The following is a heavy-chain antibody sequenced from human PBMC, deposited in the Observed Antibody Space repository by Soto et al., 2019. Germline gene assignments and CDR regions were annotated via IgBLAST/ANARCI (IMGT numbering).Heavy chain of an antibody. CDR1: GDSISTDY. D-gene: IGHD2-15*01. Sequence: SETLSLTCTVSGDSISTDYWSWIRQSPGKGLEWIGFIYYGGSTNYNPSLKSRVTISVDTSKNQFSLKLSSVTAADTAVYYCARARGARYFDDWGQGTLVTVDS. CDR3: ARARGARYFDD. CDR2: IYYGGST. V-gene: IGHV4-59*08. J-gene: IGHJ4*02.